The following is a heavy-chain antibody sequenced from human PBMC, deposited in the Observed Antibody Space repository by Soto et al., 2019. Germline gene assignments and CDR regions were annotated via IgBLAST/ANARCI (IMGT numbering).Heavy chain of an antibody. D-gene: IGHD3-3*01. CDR1: GYTLTELS. CDR3: ATWAYWTVFGVARGHWFDP. J-gene: IGHJ5*02. V-gene: IGHV1-24*01. Sequence: ASVKVSCKVSGYTLTELSMHWVRQAPGKGLEWMGGFDPEDGETIYAQKFQGRVTMTEDTSTDTAYMELSSLRSEDTAVYYCATWAYWTVFGVARGHWFDPWGQGTLVTVSS. CDR2: FDPEDGET.